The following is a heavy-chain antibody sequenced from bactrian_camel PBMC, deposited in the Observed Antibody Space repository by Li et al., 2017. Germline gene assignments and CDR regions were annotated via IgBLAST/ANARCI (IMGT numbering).Heavy chain of an antibody. Sequence: QLVESGGGLVRPGGSLRLSCAASGFTGSTFSTYWLYWVRQAPEKGLEWVSSISNLGKSALVDSAKGRFTISRDNAKNTLYLQLNSLKTEDTAMYFCARDSGLDVRRGEYEYRYWGQGTQVTVS. CDR1: GFTGSTFSTYW. V-gene: IGHV3S1*01. CDR3: ARDSGLDVRRGEYEYRY. J-gene: IGHJ4*01. CDR2: ISNLGKSA.